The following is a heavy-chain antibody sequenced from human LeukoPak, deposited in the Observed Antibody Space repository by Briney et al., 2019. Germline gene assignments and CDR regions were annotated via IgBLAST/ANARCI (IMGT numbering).Heavy chain of an antibody. V-gene: IGHV4-30-2*03. J-gene: IGHJ4*02. CDR1: GGSISSGGYS. D-gene: IGHD3-22*01. Sequence: SQTLSLTCAVSGGSISSGGYSRSWIRQPPGKGLEWIGSIYYSGSTYYNPSLKSRVTISVDTSKNQFSLKLSSVTAADTAVYYCARGYYDSSGYYIDYWGQGTLVTVSS. CDR2: IYYSGST. CDR3: ARGYYDSSGYYIDY.